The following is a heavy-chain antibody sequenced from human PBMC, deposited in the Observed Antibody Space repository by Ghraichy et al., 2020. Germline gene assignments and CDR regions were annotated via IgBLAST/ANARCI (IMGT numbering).Heavy chain of an antibody. V-gene: IGHV1-18*01. CDR2: IRPHNGKT. D-gene: IGHD2/OR15-2a*01. J-gene: IGHJ6*02. CDR3: AREGPSEFFYFHYGMDV. Sequence: ASVKVSCKASGYTFNNYAISWVRQAPGQGLEWMGWIRPHNGKTEYTQKFQGRVTITTDTSTNTAYMELGSLRSDDTAVYYCAREGPSEFFYFHYGMDVWGQGTTVTVSS. CDR1: GYTFNNYA.